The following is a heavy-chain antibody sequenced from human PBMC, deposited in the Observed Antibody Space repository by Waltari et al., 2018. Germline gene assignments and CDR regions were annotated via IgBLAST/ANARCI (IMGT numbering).Heavy chain of an antibody. CDR1: GYSISRGYY. D-gene: IGHD3-22*01. CDR3: ARHSSGYYYYLDY. CDR2: IYHSGST. Sequence: QVQLQESGPGLVRPSETLSLTCPVSGYSISRGYYWGWIRQSPGKGLEWFGFIYHSGSTYFNPSLKSRVTISVDTSKNQFFLKLNSVTAADTAVYHCARHSSGYYYYLDYWGQGTLVTVSS. V-gene: IGHV4-38-2*01. J-gene: IGHJ4*02.